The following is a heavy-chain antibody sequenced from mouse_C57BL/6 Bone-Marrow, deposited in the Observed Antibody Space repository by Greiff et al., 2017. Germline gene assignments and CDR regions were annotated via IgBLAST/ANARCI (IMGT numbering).Heavy chain of an antibody. D-gene: IGHD4-1*01. CDR2: IYPTSGRT. V-gene: IGHV1-55*01. Sequence: QVQLKQPGAELVKPGASVKMSCKASGYTFTSYWITWVKQRPGQGLEWIGDIYPTSGRTNYNEKFKGKAILTVATSSNTAYMQLSSLTSEDSAVFYCARSGPLGRSFDYWGQGTTLTVSS. CDR1: GYTFTSYW. CDR3: ARSGPLGRSFDY. J-gene: IGHJ2*01.